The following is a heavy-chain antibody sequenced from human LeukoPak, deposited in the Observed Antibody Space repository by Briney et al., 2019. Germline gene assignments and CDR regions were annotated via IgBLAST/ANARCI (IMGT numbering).Heavy chain of an antibody. J-gene: IGHJ4*02. CDR2: ISAYNGNT. CDR3: ARDFSSGWCKVPGY. CDR1: GYTFTGYY. Sequence: GASVKVSCKASGYTFTGYYMHWVRQAPGQGLEWMGWISAYNGNTNYAQKLQGRVTMTTDTSTSTAYMELRSLRSDDTAVYYCARDFSSGWCKVPGYWGQGTLVTVSS. D-gene: IGHD6-19*01. V-gene: IGHV1-18*04.